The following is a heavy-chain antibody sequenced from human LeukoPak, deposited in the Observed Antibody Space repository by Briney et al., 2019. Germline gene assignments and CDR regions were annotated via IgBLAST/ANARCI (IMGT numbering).Heavy chain of an antibody. Sequence: PGGSLRLSCTTSGFTFGDYALSWFRQAPGKGLEWVGFIRKTAYGGTTEYAASAKGRFTISRDDSKSIAYLQMNSLKTEDTAVYYCSGDDSASYFRFDPWGRGTLVTVSS. CDR2: IRKTAYGGTT. D-gene: IGHD3-10*01. J-gene: IGHJ5*02. CDR1: GFTFGDYA. V-gene: IGHV3-49*03. CDR3: SGDDSASYFRFDP.